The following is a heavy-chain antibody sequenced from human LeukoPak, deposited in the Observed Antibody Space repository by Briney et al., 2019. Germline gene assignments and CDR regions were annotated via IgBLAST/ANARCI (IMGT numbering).Heavy chain of an antibody. CDR1: GYSFTGHY. D-gene: IGHD6-13*01. CDR3: ARAGEIAAAGTLYNWVDP. V-gene: IGHV1-2*02. Sequence: ASVKVSCKASGYSFTGHYMHWVRQAPGQGLEWMGWINPKSGGTNYAQKFQGRVTMTRDTSISTAYMELSRLRSDDTAVYYCARAGEIAAAGTLYNWVDPWGQGTLVTVSS. CDR2: INPKSGGT. J-gene: IGHJ5*02.